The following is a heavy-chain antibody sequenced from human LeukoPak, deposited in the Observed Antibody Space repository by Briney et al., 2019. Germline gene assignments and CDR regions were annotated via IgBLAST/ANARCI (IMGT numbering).Heavy chain of an antibody. J-gene: IGHJ4*02. D-gene: IGHD3/OR15-3a*01. Sequence: PGGSLRLSCAASGFTFSSYAMHWVRQAPGKGLEYVAAITTTGSTTYYADSVQGRFTISRDNSKNTLYLQMSSLRAEDAAVYYCVKDNYGLHYWGQGTLVTVSS. V-gene: IGHV3-64D*06. CDR2: ITTTGSTT. CDR1: GFTFSSYA. CDR3: VKDNYGLHY.